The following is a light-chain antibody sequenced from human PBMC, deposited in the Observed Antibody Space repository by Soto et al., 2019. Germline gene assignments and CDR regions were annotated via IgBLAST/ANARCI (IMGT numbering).Light chain of an antibody. CDR3: QQRSNWPPIT. J-gene: IGKJ5*01. V-gene: IGKV3-11*01. CDR1: QSVSSY. CDR2: DAS. Sequence: EIVVTQSPATLSLSPGGRATLSCRASQSVSSYLAWYQQKPGQAPRLLIYDASNRATGIPARFSGSGSGTDFTLTISSLEPEDFAVYYCQQRSNWPPITFGQGTRLEIK.